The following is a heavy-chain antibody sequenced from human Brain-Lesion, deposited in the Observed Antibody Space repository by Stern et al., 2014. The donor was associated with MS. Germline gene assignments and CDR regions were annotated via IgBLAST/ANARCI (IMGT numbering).Heavy chain of an antibody. CDR1: GGSISSSSYY. CDR3: AKLWLGELPESPFDY. J-gene: IGHJ4*02. D-gene: IGHD3-10*01. V-gene: IGHV4-39*01. Sequence: VQLLESGPGLVKPSETLSLTCTVSGGSISSSSYYWGWIRQPPGKGLEWIGSIYYRGSTYYNPSLKSRVTISMDTSKNHFPLRLGSVTAADTAVYFCAKLWLGELPESPFDYWGQGTLVTVSS. CDR2: IYYRGST.